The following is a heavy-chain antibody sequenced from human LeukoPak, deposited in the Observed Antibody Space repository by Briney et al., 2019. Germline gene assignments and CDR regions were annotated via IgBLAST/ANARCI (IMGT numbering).Heavy chain of an antibody. V-gene: IGHV1-18*01. D-gene: IGHD5-12*01. J-gene: IGHJ4*02. CDR3: ARGYSGYDYCDY. CDR1: GYTFTSYG. Sequence: ASVKVSCKASGYTFTSYGISWVRQAPGQGLEWMGWISAYNGNTNYAQKLQGRVTMTRNTSISTAYMELSSLRSEDTAVYYCARGYSGYDYCDYWGQGTLVTVSS. CDR2: ISAYNGNT.